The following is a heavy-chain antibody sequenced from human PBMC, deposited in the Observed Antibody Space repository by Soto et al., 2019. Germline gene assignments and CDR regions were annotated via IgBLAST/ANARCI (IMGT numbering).Heavy chain of an antibody. CDR2: MSSSSSII. V-gene: IGHV3-48*01. D-gene: IGHD3-10*01. CDR3: ARTRNYGSGSYHFDY. Sequence: EVQLVESGGGLVQPGGSLRLSCAASGFTFSSYSMNWVRKAPGKGLEWVSYMSSSSSIIYYADSVKGRFTISRDNAKNSLYLQMNSLRAEDTAVYYCARTRNYGSGSYHFDYWGQGTLVTVSS. J-gene: IGHJ4*02. CDR1: GFTFSSYS.